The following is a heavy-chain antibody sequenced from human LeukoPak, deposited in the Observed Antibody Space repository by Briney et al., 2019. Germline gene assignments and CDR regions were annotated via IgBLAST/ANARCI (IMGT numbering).Heavy chain of an antibody. D-gene: IGHD2-21*02. Sequence: PSQTLSLTCTVSGGSISSGDYYWGWLRQPPGMGLEWIGYIYYSGSTYYNPSLKSRVTISVDTSKNQFSLKLSSVTAADTAVYYCARVPLKNCGGDCPFFDYWGQGTLVTVSS. CDR3: ARVPLKNCGGDCPFFDY. J-gene: IGHJ4*02. V-gene: IGHV4-30-4*01. CDR1: GGSISSGDYY. CDR2: IYYSGST.